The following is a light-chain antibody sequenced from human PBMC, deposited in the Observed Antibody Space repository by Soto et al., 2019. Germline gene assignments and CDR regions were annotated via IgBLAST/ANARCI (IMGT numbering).Light chain of an antibody. J-gene: IGLJ1*01. V-gene: IGLV1-47*01. CDR2: RNN. CDR3: SSYTSSSTRV. Sequence: QSALTQPPSASGTPGQRVTISCSGSSSNIGSNYVYWYQQLPGTAPKLLIYRNNQRPSGVPDRFSGSKSGTSASLAISGLRSEDEADYYCSSYTSSSTRVFGTGTKLTVL. CDR1: SSNIGSNY.